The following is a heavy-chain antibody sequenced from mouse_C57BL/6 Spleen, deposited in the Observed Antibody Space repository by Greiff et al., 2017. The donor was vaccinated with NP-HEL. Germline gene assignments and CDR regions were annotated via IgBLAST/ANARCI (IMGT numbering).Heavy chain of an antibody. CDR2: INPGSGGT. V-gene: IGHV1-54*01. CDR3: ARSNYVLAWFAY. CDR1: GYAFTNYL. J-gene: IGHJ3*01. Sequence: VQLQQSGAELVRPGTSVKVSCKASGYAFTNYLIEWVKQRPGQGLEWIGVINPGSGGTNYNEKFKGKATLTADKSSSTAYMQLSSLTSEDSAVYFCARSNYVLAWFAYWGQGTLVTVSA. D-gene: IGHD2-5*01.